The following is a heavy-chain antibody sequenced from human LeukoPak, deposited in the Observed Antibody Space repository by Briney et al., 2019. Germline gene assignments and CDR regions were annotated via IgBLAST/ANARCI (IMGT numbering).Heavy chain of an antibody. CDR1: GFTFSNAW. CDR3: TTPDPDSSGYYSAFDI. Sequence: GGSLRLSCAASGFTFSNAWMSWVRQAPGKGLEWVGRIKSKTDGGTTDYAAPVKGRFTISRDESKNTLYLQMNSLKTEDTAVYYCTTPDPDSSGYYSAFDIWGQGTMVTVSS. V-gene: IGHV3-15*01. CDR2: IKSKTDGGTT. J-gene: IGHJ3*02. D-gene: IGHD3-22*01.